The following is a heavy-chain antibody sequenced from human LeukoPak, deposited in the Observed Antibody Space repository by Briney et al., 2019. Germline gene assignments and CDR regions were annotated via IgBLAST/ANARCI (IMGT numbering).Heavy chain of an antibody. CDR1: GDSVSSSGAA. CDR2: TYYRSKWHH. J-gene: IGHJ5*02. D-gene: IGHD2-2*01. V-gene: IGHV6-1*01. Sequence: SQTLSLTCAISGDSVSSSGAAWNWIRQSPSRGLEWLGRTYYRSKWHHDYAVSVKGRIAINPATSKNEFSLQLKSVTPEATAVYYCARRLTQYDCFDPWGQGILVTVSS. CDR3: ARRLTQYDCFDP.